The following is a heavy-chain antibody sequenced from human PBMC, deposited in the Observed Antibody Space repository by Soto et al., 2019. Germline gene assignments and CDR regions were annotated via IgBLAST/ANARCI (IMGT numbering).Heavy chain of an antibody. CDR1: GYTFTSYD. J-gene: IGHJ6*02. Sequence: ASVKVSCKASGYTFTSYDINWVRQAAGQGLEWMGWMNPINGATGSAQSFQGRVSMTRNTATGTAYFDLTSLRSDDTAVYYCGRGPSPRAPAGGTPYYYAMDVWGQGTTVTVSS. V-gene: IGHV1-8*01. CDR2: MNPINGAT. CDR3: GRGPSPRAPAGGTPYYYAMDV. D-gene: IGHD6-13*01.